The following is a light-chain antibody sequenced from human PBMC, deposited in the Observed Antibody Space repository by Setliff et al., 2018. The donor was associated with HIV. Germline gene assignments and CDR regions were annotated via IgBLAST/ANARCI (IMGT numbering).Light chain of an antibody. Sequence: QSVLTQPPSVSGAPGQRVTISCTGSSSNLGAGYDVHWYQRLPGTAPKLLIYSNTIRPSGVPDRFSGSKSGTSASLAITGLQTEDEADYYCSSYTSRTPLYVFGTGTKVTVL. CDR3: SSYTSRTPLYV. CDR1: SSNLGAGYD. CDR2: SNT. V-gene: IGLV1-40*01. J-gene: IGLJ1*01.